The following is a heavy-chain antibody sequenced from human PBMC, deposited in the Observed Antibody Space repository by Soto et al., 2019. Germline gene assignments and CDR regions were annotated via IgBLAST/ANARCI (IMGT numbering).Heavy chain of an antibody. CDR3: AKDVSSRRWFDP. CDR2: IYYTGST. Sequence: SETLSLTCTVSGDSINNYYWSWIRQPPGKRLEWIGYIYYTGSTTYNPSLKSRVTMSADTSKNQISLKMTSVTAADTAVYFCAKDVSSRRWFDPWGQGILVTVSS. J-gene: IGHJ5*02. CDR1: GDSINNYY. V-gene: IGHV4-59*12. D-gene: IGHD3-16*01.